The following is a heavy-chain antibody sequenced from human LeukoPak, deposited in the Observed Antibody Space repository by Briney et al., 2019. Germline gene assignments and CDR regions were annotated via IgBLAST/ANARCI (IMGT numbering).Heavy chain of an antibody. CDR3: ARDKGTTCIDN. CDR2: IWSDGSNK. V-gene: IGHV3-33*08. J-gene: IGHJ4*02. Sequence: GGSLRLSCAASGFTVSSNYMSWVRQAPGKGLEWVAFIWSDGSNKYHADSVKGRFTISRDNSKDTLYLQMNSLRAEDTAVYYCARDKGTTCIDNWGQGALVTVSS. CDR1: GFTVSSNY. D-gene: IGHD4-17*01.